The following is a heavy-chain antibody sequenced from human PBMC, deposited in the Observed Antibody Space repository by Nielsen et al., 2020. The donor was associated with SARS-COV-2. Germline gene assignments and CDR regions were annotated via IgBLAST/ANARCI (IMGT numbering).Heavy chain of an antibody. CDR3: ARIVSHIVVVTAQYYFDY. V-gene: IGHV2-26*01. Sequence: SGPTLVKPTETLTLTCTVSGFSLSNARMGVSWIRQPPGKALEWLAHIFSNDEKSYSTSLKSRLTISKDTSKSQVVLTMTNMDPVDTATYYCARIVSHIVVVTAQYYFDYWGQGTLVTVSS. CDR1: GFSLSNARMG. D-gene: IGHD2-21*02. J-gene: IGHJ4*02. CDR2: IFSNDEK.